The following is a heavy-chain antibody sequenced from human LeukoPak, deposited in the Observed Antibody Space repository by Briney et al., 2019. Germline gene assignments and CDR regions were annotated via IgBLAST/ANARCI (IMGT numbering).Heavy chain of an antibody. CDR1: GFTFSNYW. CDR2: IKQDGSEK. CDR3: ARGSGRYMY. V-gene: IGHV3-7*01. J-gene: IGHJ4*02. D-gene: IGHD6-19*01. Sequence: GGSLRLSCAASGFTFSNYWMSWVRQAPGKGLEWVANIKQDGSEKYYVDSVKGRFTISRDNAKNSLYLQMNSLRAEDTAVYYCARGSGRYMYWGQGTLVTVFS.